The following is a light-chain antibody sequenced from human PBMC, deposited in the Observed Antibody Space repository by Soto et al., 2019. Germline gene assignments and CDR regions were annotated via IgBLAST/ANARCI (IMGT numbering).Light chain of an antibody. J-gene: IGKJ4*01. Sequence: EIVLTQSPGILSLSPGERATLSCRASQSVSSNYLVWFQQKPGQAPRLVIYDASTRATGIPDRFSGSGSGTDFTLTISGLEPEDFAVYYCYQFGRAPLTFGGGNKVEIK. CDR3: YQFGRAPLT. V-gene: IGKV3-20*01. CDR1: QSVSSNY. CDR2: DAS.